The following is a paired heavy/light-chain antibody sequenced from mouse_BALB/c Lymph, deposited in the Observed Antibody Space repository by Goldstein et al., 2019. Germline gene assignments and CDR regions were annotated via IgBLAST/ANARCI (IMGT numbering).Light chain of an antibody. J-gene: IGKJ2*01. V-gene: IGKV14-111*01. CDR1: QDINSY. CDR3: LQYDEFPPYT. CDR2: RAN. Sequence: DIKMTQSPSSMYASLGERVTITCKASQDINSYLSWFQQKPGKSPKTLIYRANRLVDGVPSRFSGSGSGQDYSLTISSLEYEDMGIYYCLQYDEFPPYTFGGGTKLEIK.
Heavy chain of an antibody. J-gene: IGHJ2*01. CDR2: ISSGGSYT. Sequence: DVKLVESGGGLVKPGGSLKLSCAASGFTFSSYTMSWVRQTPEKRLEWVATISSGGSYTYYPDSVKGRFTISRDNAKNTLYLQMSSLKSEDTAMYYCTRAGLANYFDYWGQGTTLTVSS. CDR1: GFTFSSYT. D-gene: IGHD3-3*01. V-gene: IGHV5-6-4*01. CDR3: TRAGLANYFDY.